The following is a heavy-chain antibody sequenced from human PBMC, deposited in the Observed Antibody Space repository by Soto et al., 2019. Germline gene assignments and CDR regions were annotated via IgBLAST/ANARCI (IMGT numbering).Heavy chain of an antibody. CDR2: IYYSGST. J-gene: IGHJ5*02. Sequence: SETLSLTCTVSGGSISSSSYYWGWIRQPPGKGLEWIGSIYYSGSTYYNPSLKSRVTISVDTSKNQFSLKLSSVTAADTAVYYCARHAGSSSDNWFDPWGQGTLVTVSS. D-gene: IGHD6-6*01. CDR1: GGSISSSSYY. CDR3: ARHAGSSSDNWFDP. V-gene: IGHV4-39*01.